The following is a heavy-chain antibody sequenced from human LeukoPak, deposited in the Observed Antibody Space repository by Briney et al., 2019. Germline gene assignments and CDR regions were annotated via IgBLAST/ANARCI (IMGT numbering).Heavy chain of an antibody. CDR1: GFTFSDYY. D-gene: IGHD2-8*02. CDR2: ISSSSSYT. Sequence: GGSLRLSCVASGFTFSDYYMSWIRQAPGKGLEWVSYISSSSSYTNYADSVKGRFTISRDNAKSSLYLQMTSLRAEDPAVYYCAKPFRGGRLDFASIMAVLLDGGQGALVTVSS. CDR3: AKPFRGGRLDFASIMAVLLD. J-gene: IGHJ4*02. V-gene: IGHV3-11*03.